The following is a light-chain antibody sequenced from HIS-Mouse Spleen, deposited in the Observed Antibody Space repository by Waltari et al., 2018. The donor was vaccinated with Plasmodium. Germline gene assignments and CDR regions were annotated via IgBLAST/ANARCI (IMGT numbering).Light chain of an antibody. CDR2: KDS. J-gene: IGLJ3*02. Sequence: SYELTQPPSVSVSPGQTARITCSGDALPKPYAYWYQQKQGQAPVLVIYKDSERPSGIPERFSGSSSGTTVTLTISGVQAEDEADYYCQSADSSGTPNWVFGGGTKLTVL. CDR3: QSADSSGTPNWV. V-gene: IGLV3-25*03. CDR1: ALPKPY.